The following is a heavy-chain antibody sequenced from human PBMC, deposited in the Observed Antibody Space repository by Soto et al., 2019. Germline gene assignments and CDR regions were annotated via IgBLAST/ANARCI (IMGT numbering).Heavy chain of an antibody. CDR1: GFTFSNFV. J-gene: IGHJ6*02. CDR2: ITVSGGSA. CDR3: AVHLGQNYYRLDV. V-gene: IGHV3-23*01. Sequence: GGSLRLSCAASGFTFSNFVMSWVRQVPGKGLEWVSAITVSGGSAYYADSVKGRFTISRDNSKSTVFLEMSSLGAADTAVYYCAVHLGQNYYRLDVWGQGTTVTVSS. D-gene: IGHD1-26*01.